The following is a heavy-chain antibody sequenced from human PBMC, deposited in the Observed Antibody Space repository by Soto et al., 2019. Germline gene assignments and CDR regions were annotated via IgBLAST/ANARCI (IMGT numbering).Heavy chain of an antibody. CDR3: ISLPWG. J-gene: IGHJ6*02. Sequence: EVQLVESGGGLVKPGGSLRLSCAASGFIFSNAWMNWVRQAPGKGLEWVGRVKSKTDGGTADYAASVKGRFTISRDDSKNTLYRQMNSLKTEDAAMYYCISLPWGWGQGTTVIVSS. D-gene: IGHD3-16*01. CDR1: GFIFSNAW. CDR2: VKSKTDGGTA. V-gene: IGHV3-15*07.